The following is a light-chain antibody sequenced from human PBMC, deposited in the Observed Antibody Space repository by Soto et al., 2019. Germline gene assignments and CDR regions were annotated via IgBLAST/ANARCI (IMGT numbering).Light chain of an antibody. CDR3: MQALQTPLT. CDR2: LGS. V-gene: IGKV2-28*01. Sequence: DVVMTQSPLSLPVTPGEPASISCRSSQSLLHSDGYNHLDWFLQRPGQSPQVVSYLGSNRAPGVPDRFSGSGSGTDFTLKISRVEAEDVGVYYGMQALQTPLTFGGGTKVEIK. CDR1: QSLLHSDGYNH. J-gene: IGKJ4*01.